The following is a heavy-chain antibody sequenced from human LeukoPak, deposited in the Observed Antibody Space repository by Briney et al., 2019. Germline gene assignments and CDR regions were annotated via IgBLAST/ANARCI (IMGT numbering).Heavy chain of an antibody. CDR1: GGTFSSYA. CDR2: INPNSGGT. J-gene: IGHJ3*02. V-gene: IGHV1-2*02. D-gene: IGHD3-16*01. CDR3: ATRGESRAFDI. Sequence: ASVKVSCKASGGTFSSYAISWVRQAPGQGLEWMGWINPNSGGTNYAQKFQGRVTMTRDTSISTAYMELSRLRSDDTAVYYCATRGESRAFDIWGQGTMVTVSS.